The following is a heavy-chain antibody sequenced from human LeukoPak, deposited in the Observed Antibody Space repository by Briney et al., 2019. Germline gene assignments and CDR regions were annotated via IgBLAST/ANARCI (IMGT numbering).Heavy chain of an antibody. Sequence: SVKVSCKASGGTFSSYAISWVRQAPGQRLEWMGGIIPIFGTANYAQKFQGRVTITADESTSTAYMELSSLRSEDTAVYYCARGYNYYGSGSSVQDYWGQGTLVTVSS. CDR1: GGTFSSYA. D-gene: IGHD3-10*01. CDR3: ARGYNYYGSGSSVQDY. V-gene: IGHV1-69*13. J-gene: IGHJ4*02. CDR2: IIPIFGTA.